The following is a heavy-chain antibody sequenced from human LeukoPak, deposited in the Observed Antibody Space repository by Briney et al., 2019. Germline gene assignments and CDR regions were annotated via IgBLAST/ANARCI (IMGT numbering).Heavy chain of an antibody. CDR1: GGTFSSYA. D-gene: IGHD5-18*01. V-gene: IGHV1-69*05. J-gene: IGHJ5*02. Sequence: SVKVSCKASGGTFSSYAISWVRQAPGQGLEWMGGIIPIFGTANYAQKFQGRVTITTDESTSTAYMELSSLRSEDTAVYYCARVGLDTAMGTGYWFDPWGQGTLVTVSS. CDR3: ARVGLDTAMGTGYWFDP. CDR2: IIPIFGTA.